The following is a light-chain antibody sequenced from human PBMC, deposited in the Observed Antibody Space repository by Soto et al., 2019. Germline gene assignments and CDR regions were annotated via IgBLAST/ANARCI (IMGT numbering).Light chain of an antibody. J-gene: IGKJ4*01. V-gene: IGKV3-20*01. CDR1: QSVSSSY. Sequence: EIVLTQSPGTLSLSPGERATLSCRASQSVSSSYLAWYQQKPGQAPRLLIYGASSRATGIPDRFSGSGSGTDFTLTISRLEPEDFAVYYCQQYGSSLLTFGGGTKVDI. CDR2: GAS. CDR3: QQYGSSLLT.